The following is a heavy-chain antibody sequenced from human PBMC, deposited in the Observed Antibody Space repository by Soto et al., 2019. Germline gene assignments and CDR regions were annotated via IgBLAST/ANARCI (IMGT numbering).Heavy chain of an antibody. V-gene: IGHV3-30-3*01. Sequence: GGSLRLSCAASGFTFSSYAMHWVRQAPGKGLEWVAVISYDGSNKYYADSVKGRFTISRDNSKNTLYLQMNSLRAEDTAVYYCASGRSRDGLPDFDYWGQGTLVTVSS. J-gene: IGHJ4*02. CDR1: GFTFSSYA. CDR3: ASGRSRDGLPDFDY. CDR2: ISYDGSNK. D-gene: IGHD2-2*01.